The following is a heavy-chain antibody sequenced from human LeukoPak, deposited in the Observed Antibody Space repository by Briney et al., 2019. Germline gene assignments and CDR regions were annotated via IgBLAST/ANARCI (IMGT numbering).Heavy chain of an antibody. CDR2: ITGGGGGT. CDR1: GFIFSNYA. V-gene: IGHV3-23*01. J-gene: IGHJ4*02. CDR3: ATSYYDFWSGLDY. Sequence: GGSLRLSCVASGFIFSNYAMSWVRQVPGKGLEWVPSITGGGGGTHYAGSVKGRFTISRDNSKNTVYLQMNSLRAEDTALYYCATSYYDFWSGLDYWGQGTLVTVSS. D-gene: IGHD3-3*01.